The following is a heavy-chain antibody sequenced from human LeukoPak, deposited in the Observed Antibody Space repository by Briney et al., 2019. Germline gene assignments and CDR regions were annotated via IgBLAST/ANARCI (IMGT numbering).Heavy chain of an antibody. V-gene: IGHV4-38-2*02. CDR2: IYHSGST. D-gene: IGHD3-10*01. CDR1: GYSISSGYY. J-gene: IGHJ3*02. Sequence: SETLSLTCAVSGYSISSGYYWGWIRQPPGKGLEWIGSIYHSGSTYYNPSLKSRVTISVDTSKNQFSLKLSSVTAADTAVYYCARDIIPDHYYGSGSYYRPVFAFDIWGQGTMATVSS. CDR3: ARDIIPDHYYGSGSYYRPVFAFDI.